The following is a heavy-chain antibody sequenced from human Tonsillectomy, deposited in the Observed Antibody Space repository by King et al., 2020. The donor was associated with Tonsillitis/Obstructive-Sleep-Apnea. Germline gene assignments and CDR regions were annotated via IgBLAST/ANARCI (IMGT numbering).Heavy chain of an antibody. CDR2: INSDGSST. D-gene: IGHD2-2*02. V-gene: IGHV3-74*01. CDR1: GFTFSSYW. Sequence: VQLVESGGGLVQPGGSLRLSCAASGFTFSSYWMHWVRQAPGKGLGWFSRINSDGSSTSYADSVKGRFTISRDNAKNTLYLQMNSLRAEDTAVYYCARGTKGNQLLYFIYYWGQGTLVTVSS. CDR3: ARGTKGNQLLYFIYY. J-gene: IGHJ4*02.